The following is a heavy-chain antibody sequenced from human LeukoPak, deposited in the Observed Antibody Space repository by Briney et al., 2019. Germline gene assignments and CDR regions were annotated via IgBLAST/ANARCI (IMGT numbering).Heavy chain of an antibody. CDR3: VRQERGGLDQ. J-gene: IGHJ5*02. D-gene: IGHD3-16*01. CDR2: IYYSGST. CDR1: GGSISSSSYY. V-gene: IGHV4-39*01. Sequence: SETLSLTCTVSGGSISSSSYYWGWIRQPPGKGLEWIGSIYYSGSTYYNPSLKSRVTISVDTSKNQFSLKLSSVTAADTAVYYGVRQERGGLDQWGQGTLVTVSS.